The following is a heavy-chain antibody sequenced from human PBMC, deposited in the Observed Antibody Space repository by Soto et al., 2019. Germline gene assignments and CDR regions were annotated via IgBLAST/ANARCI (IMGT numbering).Heavy chain of an antibody. CDR1: GGTFSSYT. CDR3: ARSRTRSSGWTGFDY. CDR2: IIPILGIA. D-gene: IGHD6-19*01. Sequence: QVQLVQSGAEVKKPGSSVKVSCKASGGTFSSYTISWVRQAPGQGLDWMGRIIPILGIANYAQKFQGRVTITADKSTSTAYMELSSLRSEDTAVYYCARSRTRSSGWTGFDYWGQGTLVTVSS. V-gene: IGHV1-69*02. J-gene: IGHJ4*02.